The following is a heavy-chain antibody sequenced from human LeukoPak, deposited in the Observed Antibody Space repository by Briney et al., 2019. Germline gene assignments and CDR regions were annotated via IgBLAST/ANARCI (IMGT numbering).Heavy chain of an antibody. J-gene: IGHJ6*03. CDR1: GYTFTSYD. Sequence: ASVKVSCKASGYTFTSYDINWVRQATGQGLEWMGWMNPNSGNTGYAQKFQGRVTITRNTSISTAYMELGSLRSEDTAVYYCARGESSYGDYGYYMDVWGKGTTVTVSS. CDR2: MNPNSGNT. V-gene: IGHV1-8*03. CDR3: ARGESSYGDYGYYMDV. D-gene: IGHD4-17*01.